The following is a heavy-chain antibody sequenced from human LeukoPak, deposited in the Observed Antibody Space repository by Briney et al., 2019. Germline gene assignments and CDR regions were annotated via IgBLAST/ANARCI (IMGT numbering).Heavy chain of an antibody. J-gene: IGHJ6*02. Sequence: NPGGSLRLSCAASGFTFNYAWMSWVRQVPGKGLEWVGQTVSEIDGGATDYVAPVRGRFTISRDDSKSTLYLQMNSLKIEDTAVYYCTTDEDWNYARKDVWGQGATVIVSS. V-gene: IGHV3-15*04. CDR1: GFTFNYAW. D-gene: IGHD1-7*01. CDR3: TTDEDWNYARKDV. CDR2: TVSEIDGGAT.